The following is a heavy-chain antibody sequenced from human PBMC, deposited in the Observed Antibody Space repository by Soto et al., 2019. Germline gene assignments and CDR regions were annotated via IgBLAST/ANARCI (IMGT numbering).Heavy chain of an antibody. D-gene: IGHD6-19*01. CDR1: GFSFGYYD. J-gene: IGHJ4*02. CDR3: ARGGFSSGWHYFDY. Sequence: GGSLRLSCTASGFSFGYYDMHCVRRGRGKGLEWVSGIDTVGDSYYPGSVRGRFTISRDNAKTSLYLEMNIVRADDTAVYYCARGGFSSGWHYFDYWGPGILVTVSS. CDR2: IDTVGDS. V-gene: IGHV3-13*01.